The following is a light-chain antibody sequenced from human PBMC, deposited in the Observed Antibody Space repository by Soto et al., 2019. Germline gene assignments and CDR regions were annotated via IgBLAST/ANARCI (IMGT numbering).Light chain of an antibody. CDR3: LQYDNLPIT. Sequence: DIQMTQSPSSLSASVGDRVTITCQASQDSNKFLNWYQQKPGKAPKLLIYDASNLQPGVPSRFSGSGSGTDFTFTISSLQPEDIATYYCLQYDNLPITFGQGTRLEI. CDR1: QDSNKF. CDR2: DAS. V-gene: IGKV1-33*01. J-gene: IGKJ5*01.